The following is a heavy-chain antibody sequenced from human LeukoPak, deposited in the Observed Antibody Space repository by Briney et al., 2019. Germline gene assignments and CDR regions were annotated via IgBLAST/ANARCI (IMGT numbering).Heavy chain of an antibody. CDR1: GFTFSSYG. V-gene: IGHV3-33*06. Sequence: PGRSLRLSCAASGFTFSSYGMHWVRQAPGKGVEWVAVICYHGSNNYYAYSVNRRFTISIDNSKNTLYLQMNSLRAEDTAVYYCAKGRVIKRPRNDAFDIWGQGTMVTVFS. J-gene: IGHJ3*02. D-gene: IGHD3-10*01. CDR2: ICYHGSNN. CDR3: AKGRVIKRPRNDAFDI.